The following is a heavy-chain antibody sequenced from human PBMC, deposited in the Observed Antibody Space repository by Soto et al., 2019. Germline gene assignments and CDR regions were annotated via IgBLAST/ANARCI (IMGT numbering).Heavy chain of an antibody. Sequence: GGSLRLSCAASGFTFSSYWMSWVRQAPGKGLEWVANIKQDGSEKYYVDSVKGRFTISRDNAKNSLYLQMNSLRAEDTAVYYCARDARPDYYDSSGYTTDYFDYWGQGTLVTVSS. D-gene: IGHD3-22*01. CDR2: IKQDGSEK. CDR1: GFTFSSYW. CDR3: ARDARPDYYDSSGYTTDYFDY. V-gene: IGHV3-7*03. J-gene: IGHJ4*02.